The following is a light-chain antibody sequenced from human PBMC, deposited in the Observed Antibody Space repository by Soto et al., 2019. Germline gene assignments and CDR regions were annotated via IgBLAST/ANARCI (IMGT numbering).Light chain of an antibody. CDR2: EAS. CDR1: QDISNY. V-gene: IGKV1-27*01. J-gene: IGKJ1*01. CDR3: QKHNDAPRI. Sequence: QMTQSPSSLSASVGDRVTITCRASQDISNYLAWYQQKPGGAPKLLIYEASTSQSGVPSRFSGSGSGADFTIPISSLQPEDVAIYYCQKHNDAPRIFGQGTSVEMK.